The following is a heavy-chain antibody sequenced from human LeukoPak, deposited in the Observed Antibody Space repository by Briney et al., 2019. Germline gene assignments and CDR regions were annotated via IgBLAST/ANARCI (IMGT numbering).Heavy chain of an antibody. Sequence: PSETLSLTCTVSGGSISSYYWSWIRQPPGKGLEWIGYIYTSGSTNYNPSLKSRVIISVDTSKNQFSLKLSSVTAADTAVYYCARRAARAFDYWGQGTLVTVSS. CDR2: IYTSGST. CDR3: ARRAARAFDY. J-gene: IGHJ4*02. D-gene: IGHD6-6*01. CDR1: GGSISSYY. V-gene: IGHV4-4*09.